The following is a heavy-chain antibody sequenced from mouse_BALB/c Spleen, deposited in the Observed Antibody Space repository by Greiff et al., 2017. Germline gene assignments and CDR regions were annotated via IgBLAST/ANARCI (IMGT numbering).Heavy chain of an antibody. CDR1: GYAFTNYL. CDR3: ANRYEDPSYAMDY. D-gene: IGHD2-14*01. J-gene: IGHJ4*01. V-gene: IGHV1-54*01. CDR2: INPGSGGT. Sequence: QVQLQQSGAELVRPGTSVKVSCKASGYAFTNYLIEWVKQRPGQGLEWIGVINPGSGGTNYNEKFKGKATLTADKSSSTAYMQLSSLTSDDSAVYVCANRYEDPSYAMDYWGQGTSVTVSS.